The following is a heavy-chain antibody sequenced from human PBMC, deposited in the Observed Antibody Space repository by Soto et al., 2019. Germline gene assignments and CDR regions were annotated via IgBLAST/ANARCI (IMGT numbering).Heavy chain of an antibody. J-gene: IGHJ4*02. CDR1: GFTFSPYT. CDR2: ISSGSSYI. D-gene: IGHD1-26*01. V-gene: IGHV3-21*01. Sequence: EVQLVESGGGLVKPGGSLRLSCAASGFTFSPYTMNWVRQAPGKGLELVSSISSGSSYIYYADSVNGRFTISRDDAKNALYLQMSSLRSEDTDVYYCARGVVATTSRAECWGQGTLVTVSS. CDR3: ARGVVATTSRAEC.